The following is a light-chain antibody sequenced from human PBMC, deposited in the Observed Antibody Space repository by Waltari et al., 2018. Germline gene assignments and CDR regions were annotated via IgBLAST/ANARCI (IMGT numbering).Light chain of an antibody. V-gene: IGKV2-28*01. Sequence: DIVMTQSPLSLPVTPGEPASISCRSSQSLLHSNGYNYLGWYLQKPGQSPQLLIYLGSNRASGVPDRFSGSGSGTDFTLKISRVEGEDVGVYYCMQALQTPYTFGQGTKLEIK. CDR2: LGS. CDR1: QSLLHSNGYNY. J-gene: IGKJ2*01. CDR3: MQALQTPYT.